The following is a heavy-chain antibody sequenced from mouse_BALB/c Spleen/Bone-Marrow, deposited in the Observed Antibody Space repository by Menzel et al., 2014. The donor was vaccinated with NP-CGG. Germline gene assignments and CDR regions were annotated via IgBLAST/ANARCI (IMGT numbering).Heavy chain of an antibody. Sequence: EVKLVESGGNLVKPGGSLRLSCAASGFTFSDYYMYWVRQTPEKRLEWVATISDGGSYTYDPDSVKGRFTISRDNAKNSLYLQMNSLKSEDSAMYYCARGGAHYYGRGFTYWGQGLWSLSLQ. CDR3: ARGGAHYYGRGFTY. V-gene: IGHV5-4*02. J-gene: IGHJ3*01. CDR1: GFTFSDYY. D-gene: IGHD1-2*01. CDR2: ISDGGSYT.